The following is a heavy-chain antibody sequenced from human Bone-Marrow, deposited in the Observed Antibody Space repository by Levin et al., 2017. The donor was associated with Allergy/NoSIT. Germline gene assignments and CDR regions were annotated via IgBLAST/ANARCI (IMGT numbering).Heavy chain of an antibody. CDR1: GFTFSLYW. D-gene: IGHD6-19*01. V-gene: IGHV3-7*01. Sequence: GGSLRLSCAASGFTFSLYWMAWVRQAPGKGLEWVANIEPDGSEKYYVDSMKGRFTISRDNAENSLYLQMNSLRAEDTAIYYCARGTSAWPGVDYWGQGTLVNVSS. J-gene: IGHJ4*02. CDR3: ARGTSAWPGVDY. CDR2: IEPDGSEK.